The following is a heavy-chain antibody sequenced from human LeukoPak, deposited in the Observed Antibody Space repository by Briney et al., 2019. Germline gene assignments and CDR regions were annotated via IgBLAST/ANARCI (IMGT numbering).Heavy chain of an antibody. V-gene: IGHV1-24*01. CDR3: ATVLISSGWHDAFDI. CDR1: GYTLTELS. J-gene: IGHJ3*02. Sequence: APVKVSCKVSGYTLTELSMHWVRQAPGKGLEWMGGFDPEDGETIYAQKFQGRVTMTEDTSTDTAYMELSSLRSEDTAVYYCATVLISSGWHDAFDIWGQGTMVTVSS. CDR2: FDPEDGET. D-gene: IGHD6-19*01.